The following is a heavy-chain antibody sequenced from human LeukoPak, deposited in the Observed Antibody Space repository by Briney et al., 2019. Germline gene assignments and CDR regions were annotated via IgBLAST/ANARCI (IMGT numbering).Heavy chain of an antibody. Sequence: SETLSLTCAVYGGSFSGYYWSWIRQPPGKGLEWIGEINHSGSTNYNPSLKSRVTISVDTSKTQFSLKLSSVAAADTAVYYCARERITMIRGVIKYYFDYWGQGTLVTVSS. CDR1: GGSFSGYY. V-gene: IGHV4-34*01. J-gene: IGHJ4*02. CDR2: INHSGST. CDR3: ARERITMIRGVIKYYFDY. D-gene: IGHD3-10*01.